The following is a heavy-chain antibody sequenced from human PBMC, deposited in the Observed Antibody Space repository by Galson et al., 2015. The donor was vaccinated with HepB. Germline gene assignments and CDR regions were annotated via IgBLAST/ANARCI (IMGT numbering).Heavy chain of an antibody. J-gene: IGHJ6*02. CDR1: GFAVSGRY. D-gene: IGHD2-8*01. CDR2: IYRGGTT. Sequence: LRLSCAASGFAVSGRYMSWVRQAPGKGLEWVSVIYRGGTTYYAESVMGRFTISRDNSKNTVYLQMNSLRDEDTALYYCARGGLEGNNGAYGMDVWGQGTTVIVFS. V-gene: IGHV3-53*01. CDR3: ARGGLEGNNGAYGMDV.